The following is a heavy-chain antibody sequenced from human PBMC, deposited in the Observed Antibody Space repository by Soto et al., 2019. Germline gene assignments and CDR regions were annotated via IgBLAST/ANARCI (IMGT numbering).Heavy chain of an antibody. D-gene: IGHD3-9*01. J-gene: IGHJ6*02. CDR3: ARTYYDILTGYYDYYYGMDV. CDR2: IYPGDSDT. Sequence: GESLKISCKGSGYSFTSYWIGWVRQMPGKGLEWMGLIYPGDSDTRYSPSFQGQVTISADKSFSTAYLQWSSLKASDTAMYYCARTYYDILTGYYDYYYGMDVWGQGTTVTVSS. CDR1: GYSFTSYW. V-gene: IGHV5-51*01.